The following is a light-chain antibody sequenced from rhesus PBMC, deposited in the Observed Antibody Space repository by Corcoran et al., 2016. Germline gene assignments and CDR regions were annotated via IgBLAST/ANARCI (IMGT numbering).Light chain of an antibody. J-gene: IGKJ2*01. CDR1: QSISSW. CDR2: GAS. Sequence: DIQMTQSPSSLSASLGDTVTITCRASQSISSWLAWYQQKPGKAPNLLILGASTLQSGVPSRFSGSGSETNFTLTIDSLQSEDSAAYFCQQYSSRPYNFGQGTKVEIE. V-gene: IGKV1-22*01. CDR3: QQYSSRPYN.